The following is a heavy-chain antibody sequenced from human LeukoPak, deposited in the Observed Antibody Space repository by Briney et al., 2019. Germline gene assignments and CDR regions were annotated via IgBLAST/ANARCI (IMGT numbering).Heavy chain of an antibody. CDR2: IYYSGST. CDR3: ASRTYYYDSSGYPDAFDI. J-gene: IGHJ3*02. D-gene: IGHD3-22*01. Sequence: GTLRLSCAASGFTFSSYAMSWVRQAPGKGLEWIGSIYYSGSTYYNPSLKSRVTISVDTSKNQFSLKLSSVTAADTAVYYCASRTYYYDSSGYPDAFDIWGQGTMVTVSS. V-gene: IGHV4-38-2*01. CDR1: GFTFSSYA.